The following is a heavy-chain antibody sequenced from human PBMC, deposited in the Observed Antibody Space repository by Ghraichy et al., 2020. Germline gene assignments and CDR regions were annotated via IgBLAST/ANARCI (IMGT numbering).Heavy chain of an antibody. CDR1: RFTFSSFV. Sequence: ESLHISCAASRFTFSSFVMTWVRQAPGKGLEWVSGISGGGGNTYYADSVKGRFTISRDNSKNTLYLQMNSLRAEDTAIYYCGFSYYYGSQSFPYYYYGMDVWGQGTTVTVSS. CDR2: ISGGGGNT. V-gene: IGHV3-23*01. J-gene: IGHJ6*02. CDR3: GFSYYYGSQSFPYYYYGMDV. D-gene: IGHD3-10*01.